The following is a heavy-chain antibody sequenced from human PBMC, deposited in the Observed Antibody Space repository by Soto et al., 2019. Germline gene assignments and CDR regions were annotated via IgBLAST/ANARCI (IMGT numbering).Heavy chain of an antibody. CDR1: GFTFSSYA. V-gene: IGHV3-23*01. CDR2: ISGSGGST. CDR3: AKDQERGYYYYYGMDV. Sequence: GGSLRLSCAASGFTFSSYAMSWVRQAPGKGLEWVSAISGSGGSTYYADSVKGRFTISRDNSKNTLYLQMNSLRAEDTAVYYCAKDQERGYYYYYGMDVWGQGTTVTVSS. J-gene: IGHJ6*02.